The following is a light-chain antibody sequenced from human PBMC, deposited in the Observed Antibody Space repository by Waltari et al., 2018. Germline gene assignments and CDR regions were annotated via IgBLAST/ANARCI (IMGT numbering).Light chain of an antibody. J-gene: IGKJ1*01. Sequence: DIVVTQSPLSLPVTPGEPASISCRSSQSLLDRNGYNLLDWYLQKPGQSPQLLIYFGSHRSSGVPDRFSGSGSGRDFTLKISRVEAEDVGVYYCMQALQTPLTFGQGTKVEIK. CDR2: FGS. V-gene: IGKV2-28*01. CDR1: QSLLDRNGYNL. CDR3: MQALQTPLT.